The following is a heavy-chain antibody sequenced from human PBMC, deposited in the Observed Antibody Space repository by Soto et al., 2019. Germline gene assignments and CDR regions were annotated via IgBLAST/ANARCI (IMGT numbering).Heavy chain of an antibody. D-gene: IGHD4-17*01. CDR3: ARRYGPGFDY. J-gene: IGHJ4*02. CDR2: IYYSGST. V-gene: IGHV4-59*08. Sequence: QVQLQESGPGLVKPSETLSLTCTVSGGSISSYYWGWIRQPPGKGLEWIGYIYYSGSTNYNPPLKSRVTISVDTSKNQFSLKLSSVTAADPAVYYCARRYGPGFDYWGQGTLVTVSS. CDR1: GGSISSYY.